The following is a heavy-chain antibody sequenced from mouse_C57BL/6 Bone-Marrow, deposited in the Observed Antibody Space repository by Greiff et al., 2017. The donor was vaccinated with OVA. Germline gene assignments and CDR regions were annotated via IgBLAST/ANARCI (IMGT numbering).Heavy chain of an antibody. Sequence: EVKLVESGGDLVKPGGSLKLSCAASGFTFSSYGMSWVRQTPDKRLEWVATISSGGSYTYYPDSVKGRFTISRDNAKNTLYLQMSSLKSEDTAMYYCARQGWYFDVWGTGTTVTVSS. CDR2: ISSGGSYT. CDR1: GFTFSSYG. V-gene: IGHV5-6*01. J-gene: IGHJ1*03. CDR3: ARQGWYFDV.